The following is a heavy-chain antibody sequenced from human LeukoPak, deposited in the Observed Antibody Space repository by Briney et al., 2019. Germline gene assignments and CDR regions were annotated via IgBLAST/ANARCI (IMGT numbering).Heavy chain of an antibody. Sequence: GGSLRLSCAASGFTFSSHAMHWVRQAPGTGLEWVAVISYDGSNKYYADSVRGRFTISRDNSKNSLYLQMNSLRDEDTAVYYCARVEYYDRGYYGMDVWGQGTTVTVSS. CDR1: GFTFSSHA. D-gene: IGHD3-22*01. CDR3: ARVEYYDRGYYGMDV. V-gene: IGHV3-30-3*01. CDR2: ISYDGSNK. J-gene: IGHJ6*02.